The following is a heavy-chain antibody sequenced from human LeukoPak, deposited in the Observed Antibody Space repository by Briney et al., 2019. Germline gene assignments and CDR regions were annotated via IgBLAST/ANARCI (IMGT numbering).Heavy chain of an antibody. V-gene: IGHV3-9*01. CDR3: AKDMLSAVAGGFFDY. D-gene: IGHD6-19*01. Sequence: PGVSLRLSCAASGFTFDDYAMHWVRQAPGKGLEWVSGISWKGGSIGYADSVKGRFTISRDNAKNSLYLQMNSLRVEDTALYYCAKDMLSAVAGGFFDYWGQGTLVTVSS. J-gene: IGHJ4*02. CDR1: GFTFDDYA. CDR2: ISWKGGSI.